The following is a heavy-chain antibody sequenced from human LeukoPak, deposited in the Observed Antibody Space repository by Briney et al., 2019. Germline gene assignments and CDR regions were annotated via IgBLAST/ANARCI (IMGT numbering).Heavy chain of an antibody. CDR3: ARDGSFWRGYPYYFDY. D-gene: IGHD3-3*01. CDR1: GFTFSSYG. V-gene: IGHV3-33*01. CDR2: IWYDGSNK. J-gene: IGHJ4*02. Sequence: GGSLRLSCAASGFTFSSYGMHWVRQAPGKGLEWVAIIWYDGSNKYYADSVKGRFTISRDNSKNTLYLQVNSLRAEDTAVYYCARDGSFWRGYPYYFDYWGQGTLVTASS.